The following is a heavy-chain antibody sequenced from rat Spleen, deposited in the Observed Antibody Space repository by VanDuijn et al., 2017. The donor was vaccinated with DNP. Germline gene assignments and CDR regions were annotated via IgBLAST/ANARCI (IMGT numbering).Heavy chain of an antibody. CDR1: GFTFSNYG. D-gene: IGHD5-1*01. CDR3: ARQKNWGYFDY. J-gene: IGHJ2*01. CDR2: ISSSSGFI. V-gene: IGHV5-34*01. Sequence: EVRLVESGGGLVQPGRSLKLSCLASGFTFSNYGMNWIRRAPGKGLEWIASISSSSGFISYADTVKGRFTVSRDDAKSTLYLQMDSLRSEETATYYCARQKNWGYFDYWGQGVMVTVSS.